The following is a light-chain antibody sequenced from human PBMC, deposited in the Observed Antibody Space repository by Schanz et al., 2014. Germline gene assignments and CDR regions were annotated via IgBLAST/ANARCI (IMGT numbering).Light chain of an antibody. CDR2: EGS. CDR1: SSDIGSYNL. Sequence: QSALTQPASVSGSPGQSITISCTGTSSDIGSYNLVSWYQQHPDKAPKLMIYEGSKRPSGVSNRFSGSKSGNTASLTISGLQAEDEADYYCSSYTSSSTLVVFGGGTKLTVL. CDR3: SSYTSSSTLVV. V-gene: IGLV2-14*02. J-gene: IGLJ2*01.